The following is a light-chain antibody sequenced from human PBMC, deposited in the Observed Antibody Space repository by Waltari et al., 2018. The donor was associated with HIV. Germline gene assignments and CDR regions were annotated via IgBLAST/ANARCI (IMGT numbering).Light chain of an antibody. CDR1: SSNIGNNY. V-gene: IGLV1-51*02. Sequence: QSFLTQPPSMSAAPGQSVSISCSGTSSNIGNNYVSWYLQFPGTAPRLLIFENDQGATWVPDRCFATKSGTSATLGISRLLTGDEASYYCATWDTSLQSLLFGGGTKLT. CDR2: END. CDR3: ATWDTSLQSLL. J-gene: IGLJ2*01.